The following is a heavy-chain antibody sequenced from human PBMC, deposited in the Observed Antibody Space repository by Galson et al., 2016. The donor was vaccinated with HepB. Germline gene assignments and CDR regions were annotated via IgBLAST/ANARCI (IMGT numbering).Heavy chain of an antibody. CDR3: AKYSATEASFED. CDR2: IRQDGVEK. CDR1: GFTFGSYW. V-gene: IGHV3-7*03. Sequence: SLRLSCAASGFTFGSYWMSWVRQASGKGLEWVANIRQDGVEKDYVDSVKGRFTISRDTAKNSQYLQMNSLRVEDTAVYFCAKYSATEASFEDWGQGTLVTVSS. D-gene: IGHD5-12*01. J-gene: IGHJ4*02.